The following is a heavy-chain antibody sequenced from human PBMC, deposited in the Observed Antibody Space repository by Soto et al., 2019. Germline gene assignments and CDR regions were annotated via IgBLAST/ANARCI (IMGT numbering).Heavy chain of an antibody. Sequence: QVQLVESGGGVVQPGRSLRLSCVASGISFGSSGMHWVRQAPGKGLEWVAFIWYDGSNQYYSDSVKGRFTISRDNSMNTVSLQMDSLRVEDTGTYYCARDGAHQDIDYWGQGTLVTVSS. J-gene: IGHJ4*02. CDR2: IWYDGSNQ. CDR1: GISFGSSG. D-gene: IGHD2-2*01. CDR3: ARDGAHQDIDY. V-gene: IGHV3-33*01.